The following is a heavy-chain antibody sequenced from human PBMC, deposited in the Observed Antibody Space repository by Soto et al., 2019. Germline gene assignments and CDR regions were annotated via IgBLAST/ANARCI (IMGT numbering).Heavy chain of an antibody. CDR1: GFTFSSYA. CDR3: AKQSAIGTSRDY. Sequence: EVQLLESGGGLVQPGGSLRLSCAASGFTFSSYAMSWVRQAPGKGLEWVSAISGSGGSTYYADSVKGRFTISRDNSKNTLYLQMNSLRAEGTAVYYCAKQSAIGTSRDYWGQGTLVTVSS. CDR2: ISGSGGST. V-gene: IGHV3-23*01. D-gene: IGHD6-13*01. J-gene: IGHJ4*02.